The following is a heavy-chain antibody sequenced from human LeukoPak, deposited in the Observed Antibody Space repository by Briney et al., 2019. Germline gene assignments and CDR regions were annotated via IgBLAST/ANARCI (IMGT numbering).Heavy chain of an antibody. Sequence: PSETLSLTCAVYGGSFSGYYWSWIRQPPGKGLEWIGYIYYSGSTNYNPSLKSRVTISVDTSKNQFSLKLSSVTAADTAVYYCAREKPHDILTGYYYPDAFDIWGQGTMVTVSS. CDR2: IYYSGST. CDR1: GGSFSGYY. V-gene: IGHV4-59*01. CDR3: AREKPHDILTGYYYPDAFDI. D-gene: IGHD3-9*01. J-gene: IGHJ3*02.